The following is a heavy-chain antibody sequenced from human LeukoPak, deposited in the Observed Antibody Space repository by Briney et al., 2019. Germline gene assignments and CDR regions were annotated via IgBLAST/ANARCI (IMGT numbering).Heavy chain of an antibody. Sequence: NPSETLSLTCTVSGGSITSGSYYWGWIRQPPGKGLEWIGSIYYNGGAYYNPSLKSRVTISVDTSKNQFSLKLSSVTAADMAVYYCARLSGTHYEAIDYWSQGTLVTVSS. V-gene: IGHV4-39*01. CDR1: GGSITSGSYY. D-gene: IGHD1-14*01. CDR2: IYYNGGA. CDR3: ARLSGTHYEAIDY. J-gene: IGHJ4*02.